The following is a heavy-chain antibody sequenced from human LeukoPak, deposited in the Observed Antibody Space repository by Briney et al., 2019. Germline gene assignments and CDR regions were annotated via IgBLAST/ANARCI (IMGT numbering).Heavy chain of an antibody. V-gene: IGHV3-30*02. CDR3: AKDRSSGYHEYFQH. D-gene: IGHD3-22*01. CDR1: IFTLSSYG. CDR2: IRYDGRNK. Sequence: PGRTLRLSRAASIFTLSSYGTHCVRQAPGKGLECVAFIRYDGRNKYYADFVKGRFSISRDNSKNTLYLQMNSLRAEDTVVYYCAKDRSSGYHEYFQHWGQGTLVTVSS. J-gene: IGHJ1*01.